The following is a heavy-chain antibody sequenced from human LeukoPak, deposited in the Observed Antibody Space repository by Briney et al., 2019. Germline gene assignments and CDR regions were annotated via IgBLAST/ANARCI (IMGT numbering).Heavy chain of an antibody. CDR1: GGSITSNTYY. Sequence: SETLSLTYTVSGGSITSNTYYWAWIRQPPGKGLEWIANSYYSGTAYYNPSLKSRATISVDTSKSQFSLNLTSVTAADTAVYFCAGQATWPYYFDSWGQGTLVTVSS. CDR2: SYYSGTA. CDR3: AGQATWPYYFDS. V-gene: IGHV4-39*01. J-gene: IGHJ4*02.